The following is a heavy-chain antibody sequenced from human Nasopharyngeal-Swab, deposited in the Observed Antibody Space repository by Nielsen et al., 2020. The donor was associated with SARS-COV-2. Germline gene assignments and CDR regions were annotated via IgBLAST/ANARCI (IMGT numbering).Heavy chain of an antibody. CDR3: ARDLISGYEAYYYGMDV. J-gene: IGHJ6*02. D-gene: IGHD5-12*01. CDR2: ISSSGSTI. Sequence: GESLKISCAASGFTFSSYEMNWVRQAPGKGLEWVSYISSSGSTIYCADSVKGRFTISRDNAKNSLYLQMNSLRAEDTAVYYCARDLISGYEAYYYGMDVWGQGTTVTVSS. CDR1: GFTFSSYE. V-gene: IGHV3-48*03.